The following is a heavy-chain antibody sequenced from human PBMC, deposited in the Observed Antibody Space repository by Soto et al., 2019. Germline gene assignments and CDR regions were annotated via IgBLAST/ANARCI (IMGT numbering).Heavy chain of an antibody. CDR2: MSYDGDSK. Sequence: QVQLVESGGGVVQPGRSLKLSCAASGFSFSGYGMHWVRQAPGKGLEWVRLMSYDGDSKLYADSLMGRFTSSRDKSKNILYLQMSSLRSEDSALYYCANRLDSLLVPGVIKPYYYYGVDVWGQGTTVTVSS. CDR1: GFSFSGYG. D-gene: IGHD3-10*01. J-gene: IGHJ6*02. V-gene: IGHV3-30*18. CDR3: ANRLDSLLVPGVIKPYYYYGVDV.